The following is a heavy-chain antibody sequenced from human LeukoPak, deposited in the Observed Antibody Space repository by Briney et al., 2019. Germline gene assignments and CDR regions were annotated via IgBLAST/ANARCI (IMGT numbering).Heavy chain of an antibody. CDR3: ARIHQQGLAFDI. CDR2: IYPGDSDT. D-gene: IGHD6-19*01. J-gene: IGHJ3*02. V-gene: IGHV5-51*01. Sequence: GESLKISCKGSGHTFTNYLIIWVRQIAGKVLEYIGIIYPGDSDTRYSPSFQGQVTISADKSISTAYLQWSSLKASDTAMYYCARIHQQGLAFDIWGQGTMVTVSS. CDR1: GHTFTNYL.